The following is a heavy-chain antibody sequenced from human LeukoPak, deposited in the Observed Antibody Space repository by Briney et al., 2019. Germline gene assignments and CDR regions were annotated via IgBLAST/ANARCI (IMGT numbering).Heavy chain of an antibody. CDR2: ISGSGGST. Sequence: PGGSLRLSCAASGFTFSSNAMSWVRQAPGNGLEWVSAISGSGGSTYYVDSVKGRFTISRDNSKNTLYLQMNSLRAEDTAVYYCAKEYSSSSTQLDAFDIWGQGTMVTVSS. CDR3: AKEYSSSSTQLDAFDI. CDR1: GFTFSSNA. D-gene: IGHD6-6*01. V-gene: IGHV3-23*01. J-gene: IGHJ3*02.